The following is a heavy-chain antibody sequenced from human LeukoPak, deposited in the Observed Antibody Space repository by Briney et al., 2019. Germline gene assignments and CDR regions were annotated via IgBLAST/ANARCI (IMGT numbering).Heavy chain of an antibody. J-gene: IGHJ4*02. CDR3: ARGNIVVEIAATEYYFDY. CDR1: GYIFTDYY. D-gene: IGHD2-15*01. Sequence: ASVTVSCKSFGYIFTDYYIHWVRQAPGQGPEWMGWINPNSGGTNYAQKFVGGVTMTRDTSISTAYMELSRLRSDDTAVYYCARGNIVVEIAATEYYFDYWGQGTLVTVSS. V-gene: IGHV1-2*02. CDR2: INPNSGGT.